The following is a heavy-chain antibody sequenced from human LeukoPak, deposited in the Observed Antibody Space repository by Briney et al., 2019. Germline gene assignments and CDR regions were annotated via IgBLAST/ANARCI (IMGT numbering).Heavy chain of an antibody. V-gene: IGHV4-39*01. CDR1: GGSISSSSYY. D-gene: IGHD6-13*01. CDR3: ASNIAAAIGTFDY. CDR2: IYYSGST. J-gene: IGHJ4*02. Sequence: PSETLSLTCTVSGGSISSSSYYWGWIRQPPGKGLEWIGGIYYSGSTYYNPSLKSRVTISVDTSKNQFSLKLSSVTAADTAVYYCASNIAAAIGTFDYWGQGTLVTVSS.